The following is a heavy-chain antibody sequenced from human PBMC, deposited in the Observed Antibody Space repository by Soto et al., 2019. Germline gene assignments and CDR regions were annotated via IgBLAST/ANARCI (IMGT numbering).Heavy chain of an antibody. D-gene: IGHD1-1*01. J-gene: IGHJ5*02. CDR2: IIPIFGTA. CDR1: GGTFSSYA. CDR3: ARLNNWNDEVGWFDP. Sequence: ASVKVSCKASGGTFSSYAISWVRQAPGQGLEWMGGIIPIFGTANYAQKFQGRVTITADESTSTAYMELSSLRSEDTAVYYGARLNNWNDEVGWFDPWGQGTLVTVSS. V-gene: IGHV1-69*13.